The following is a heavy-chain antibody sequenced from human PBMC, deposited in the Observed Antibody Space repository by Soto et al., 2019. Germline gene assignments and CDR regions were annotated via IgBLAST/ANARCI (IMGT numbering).Heavy chain of an antibody. V-gene: IGHV4-39*07. CDR3: AGFGGKQQLVLRAVWFDP. CDR1: GDSITASYSN. D-gene: IGHD6-13*01. Sequence: SETLSLTCTVSGDSITASYSNWAWIRQPPGKGLEWIGTFYYSGTTSQNPPLRSRITISGDTSRNQFSLKLSSVTAADTAVYYCAGFGGKQQLVLRAVWFDPWGQGTLVTVSS. J-gene: IGHJ5*02. CDR2: FYYSGTT.